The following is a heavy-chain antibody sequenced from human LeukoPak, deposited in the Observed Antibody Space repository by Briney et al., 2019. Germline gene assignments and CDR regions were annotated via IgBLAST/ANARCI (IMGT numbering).Heavy chain of an antibody. V-gene: IGHV1-2*02. Sequence: ASVKVSCKASGYTFTDYYMHWVRQAPGQGLEWMGWINPNSGGTNYAQKFQGRVTMTRDTSISTAYMELSRLRSDDTAVYYCARDGTRRYSDEYFQHWGQGTLVTVSS. CDR2: INPNSGGT. CDR3: ARDGTRRYSDEYFQH. CDR1: GYTFTDYY. J-gene: IGHJ1*01. D-gene: IGHD3-9*01.